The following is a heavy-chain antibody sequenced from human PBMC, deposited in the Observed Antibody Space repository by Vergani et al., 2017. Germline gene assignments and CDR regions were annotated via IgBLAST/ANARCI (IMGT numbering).Heavy chain of an antibody. V-gene: IGHV3-21*01. J-gene: IGHJ4*02. Sequence: EVQLVESGGGLVKPGGSLRLSCAASGFTFSSYSMNWVRQAPGKGLEWVSSISSSSSYIDYADSVKGRFTISRDNAKNSLYLQMNSLRAEDTAVYYCARDRLGVGAIPYYFDYWGQGTLVTVSS. D-gene: IGHD1-26*01. CDR1: GFTFSSYS. CDR3: ARDRLGVGAIPYYFDY. CDR2: ISSSSSYI.